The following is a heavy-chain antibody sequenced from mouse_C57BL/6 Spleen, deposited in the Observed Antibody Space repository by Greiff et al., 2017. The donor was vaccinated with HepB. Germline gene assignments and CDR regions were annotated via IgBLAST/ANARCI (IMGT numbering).Heavy chain of an antibody. V-gene: IGHV1-4*01. D-gene: IGHD2-2*01. J-gene: IGHJ4*01. CDR3: ARREGYGYDVDYAMDY. Sequence: VQLQQSGAELARPGASVKMSCKASGYTFTSYTMHWVKQRPGQGLEWIGYINPSSGYTKYNQKFKDKATLTADKSSSTAYMQLSSLTSEDSAVYYCARREGYGYDVDYAMDYWGQGTSVTVSS. CDR2: INPSSGYT. CDR1: GYTFTSYT.